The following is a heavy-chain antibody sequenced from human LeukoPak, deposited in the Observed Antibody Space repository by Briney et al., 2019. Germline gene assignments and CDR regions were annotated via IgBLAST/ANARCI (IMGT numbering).Heavy chain of an antibody. D-gene: IGHD4/OR15-4a*01. CDR1: GFTFNNYA. J-gene: IGHJ4*02. CDR2: ISGDGVSP. V-gene: IGHV3-23*01. CDR3: ARDPGAFPYFFDS. Sequence: GGALRLSCSASGFTFNNYALTWVRQTPGKGLECVSAISGDGVSPYYADSVRGRFTISRDNSKNTLYLQMNSLRVEDTAVYFCARDPGAFPYFFDSWGQGTLVTVSS.